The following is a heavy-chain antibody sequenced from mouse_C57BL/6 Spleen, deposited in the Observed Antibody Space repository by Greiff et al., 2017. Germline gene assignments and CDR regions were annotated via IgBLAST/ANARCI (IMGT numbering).Heavy chain of an antibody. CDR2: ISDGGSYT. D-gene: IGHD1-1*01. V-gene: IGHV5-4*03. Sequence: EVKLVESGGGLVKPGGSLKLSCAASGFTFSSYAMSWVRQTPEKRLEWVATISDGGSYTYYPDNVKGRFTISRDNAKNNLYLQMSHLKSEDTAMYYCARGKYYGSSYVFAYWGQGTLVTVSA. J-gene: IGHJ3*01. CDR3: ARGKYYGSSYVFAY. CDR1: GFTFSSYA.